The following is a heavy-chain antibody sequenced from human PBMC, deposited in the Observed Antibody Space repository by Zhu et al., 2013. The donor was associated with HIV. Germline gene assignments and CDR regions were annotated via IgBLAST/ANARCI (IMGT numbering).Heavy chain of an antibody. CDR2: IIPIFGTA. CDR3: ARDGIAAAYYYYYGMDV. CDR1: GGTFSSYA. D-gene: IGHD6-13*01. J-gene: IGHJ6*02. V-gene: IGHV1-69*06. Sequence: QVQLVQSGAEVKKPGSSVKVSCKASGGTFSSYAISWVRQAPGQGLEWMGGIIPIFGTANYAQKFQGRVTITADKSTSTAYMELSSLRSEDTAVYYCARDGIAAAYYYYYGMDVWGQGTTVTVSS.